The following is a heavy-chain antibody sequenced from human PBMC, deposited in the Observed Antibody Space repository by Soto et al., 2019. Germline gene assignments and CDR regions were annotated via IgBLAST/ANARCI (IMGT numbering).Heavy chain of an antibody. CDR1: GDSVSSNSAA. D-gene: IGHD2-8*02. Sequence: KQSQTLSLTCAISGDSVSSNSAAWNWIRQSPSRGLEWLGRTYYKSKWYNDYAVSVKSRITINPDTSKNQFSLQLNSVTPEDTAVYYCARAGRYCSGGDCYTYYFDYWGQGALVTVSS. CDR2: TYYKSKWYN. V-gene: IGHV6-1*01. J-gene: IGHJ4*02. CDR3: ARAGRYCSGGDCYTYYFDY.